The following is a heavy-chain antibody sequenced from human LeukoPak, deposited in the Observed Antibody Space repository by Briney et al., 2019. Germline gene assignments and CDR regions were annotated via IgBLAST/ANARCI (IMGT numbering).Heavy chain of an antibody. CDR1: SGSISSSSYY. D-gene: IGHD5-18*01. Sequence: PSETLSLTCTVSSGSISSSSYYWGWIRQPPGKGLEWIGSIYYSGSTYYNPSLKSRVTISVDTSKNQFSLKLSSVTAADTAVYYCARDTWIHVNDYWGQGTLVTVSS. CDR3: ARDTWIHVNDY. V-gene: IGHV4-39*07. CDR2: IYYSGST. J-gene: IGHJ4*02.